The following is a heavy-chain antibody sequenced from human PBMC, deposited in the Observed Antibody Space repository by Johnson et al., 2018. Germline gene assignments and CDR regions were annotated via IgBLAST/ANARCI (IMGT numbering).Heavy chain of an antibody. Sequence: EVQLLESGGDLVQPGGSLRLSCAASGFILSQYWMTWVRQAPGKGLEWVANIKQAGSEKYYVDDVKGRCTISRDHPKNSVYLQMNSLRVEDTGVYYCAKEARFSSEVWGQGTTVTFSS. CDR3: AKEARFSSEV. J-gene: IGHJ6*02. V-gene: IGHV3-7*01. CDR2: IKQAGSEK. D-gene: IGHD3-3*01. CDR1: GFILSQYW.